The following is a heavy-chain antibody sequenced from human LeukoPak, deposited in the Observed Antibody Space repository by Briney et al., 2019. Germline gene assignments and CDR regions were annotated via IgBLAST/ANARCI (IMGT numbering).Heavy chain of an antibody. CDR2: IHHSGKT. J-gene: IGHJ4*02. CDR3: ARVRYYYDSSGNQFYFDY. D-gene: IGHD3-22*01. CDR1: GYSISSGYY. V-gene: IGHV4-38-2*02. Sequence: SETLSLTCTVSGYSISSGYYWGWIRQPPGKGLEWIGSIHHSGKTYDNPSLKSRVTISADTSKNQFSLRLISVTAADTALYYCARVRYYYDSSGNQFYFDYWGQGTLVTVSS.